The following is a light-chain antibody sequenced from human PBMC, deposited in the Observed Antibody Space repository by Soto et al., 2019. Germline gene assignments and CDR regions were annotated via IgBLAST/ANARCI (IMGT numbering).Light chain of an antibody. J-gene: IGLJ2*01. CDR2: YDS. Sequence: SYELSQPPSLSVAPGKTARITCGGTNIGTKSVHWYQQKPGQAPVLVIYYDSDRPSGIPERFSGSNSGNTATLTISRVEAGDEADYYCQVWDTSSDHRDVVFGGGTKVTVL. CDR3: QVWDTSSDHRDVV. V-gene: IGLV3-21*04. CDR1: NIGTKS.